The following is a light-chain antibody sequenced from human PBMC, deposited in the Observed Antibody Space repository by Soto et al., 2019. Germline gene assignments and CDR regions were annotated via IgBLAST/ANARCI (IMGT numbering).Light chain of an antibody. J-gene: IGLJ2*01. CDR3: SSDRSSSTLMV. V-gene: IGLV2-14*01. Sequence: QSALTQPASVSGSPGQSITISCTGTSSDVGGYNYVSWYQQHPGKAPKLMIYDVSNRPSGVSNRFSGSKSGNTASLTISGLQAEEEADYYCSSDRSSSTLMVFGGGTKLTVL. CDR2: DVS. CDR1: SSDVGGYNY.